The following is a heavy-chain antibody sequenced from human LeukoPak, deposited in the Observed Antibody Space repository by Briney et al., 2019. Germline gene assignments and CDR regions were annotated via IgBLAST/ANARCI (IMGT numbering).Heavy chain of an antibody. Sequence: SETLSLTCAVYGGSLSGYYWSWIRQPPGKGLEWIGEINHSGSTNYNPSLKSRVTISVDTSKNQFSLKLSSVTAADTAVYYCASLKVYCSSTSCQRYYYYGMDVWGQGTTVTVSS. CDR2: INHSGST. V-gene: IGHV4-34*01. J-gene: IGHJ6*02. CDR3: ASLKVYCSSTSCQRYYYYGMDV. CDR1: GGSLSGYY. D-gene: IGHD2-2*01.